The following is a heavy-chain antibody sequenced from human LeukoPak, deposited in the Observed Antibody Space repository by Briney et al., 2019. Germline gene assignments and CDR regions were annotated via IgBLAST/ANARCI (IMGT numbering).Heavy chain of an antibody. CDR2: ISHDGSYK. V-gene: IGHV3-30*18. CDR1: GFTFTIYA. Sequence: GGSLRLSCAASGFTFTIYAMHWVRQAPGKGLEWVAVISHDGSYKYYADSVKGRFTISRDNSKNTLYLEMNSLRAEDTAVYYCAKGAREYSGYDRFDYWGQGTLVTVSS. D-gene: IGHD5-12*01. J-gene: IGHJ4*02. CDR3: AKGAREYSGYDRFDY.